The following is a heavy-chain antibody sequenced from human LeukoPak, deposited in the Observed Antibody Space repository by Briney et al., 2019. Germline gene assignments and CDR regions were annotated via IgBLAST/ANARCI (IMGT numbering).Heavy chain of an antibody. D-gene: IGHD1-7*01. Sequence: SETLSLTCTVSGGSISSYYWSWIRQPPGKGLEWIGYIYYSGSTNYNPSLKSRVTISVDTSKNQFSLRLSSVTAADTAVYYCARLVSNWNYVYFDYWGQGTLVTVSS. CDR2: IYYSGST. CDR3: ARLVSNWNYVYFDY. V-gene: IGHV4-59*01. CDR1: GGSISSYY. J-gene: IGHJ4*02.